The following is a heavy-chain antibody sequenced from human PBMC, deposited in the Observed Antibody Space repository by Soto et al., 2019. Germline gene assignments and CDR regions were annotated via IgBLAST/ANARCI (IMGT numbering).Heavy chain of an antibody. D-gene: IGHD3-10*01. Sequence: ASVKVSCKASGYTFTSYGISWVRQAPGQGLEWMGWISAYNGNTNYAQKLQGRVTMTTDTSTSTAYMELRSLRSDDTAVYYCGRDLPHRKILWFGEKAMRWFDPWGQGTLVTVSS. CDR3: GRDLPHRKILWFGEKAMRWFDP. J-gene: IGHJ5*02. CDR1: GYTFTSYG. CDR2: ISAYNGNT. V-gene: IGHV1-18*01.